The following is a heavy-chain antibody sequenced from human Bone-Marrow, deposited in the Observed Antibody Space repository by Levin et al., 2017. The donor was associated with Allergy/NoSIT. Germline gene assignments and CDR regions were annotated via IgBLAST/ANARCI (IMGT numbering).Heavy chain of an antibody. Sequence: GGSLRLSCAASGFTFSSYGMHWVRQAPGKGLEWVAVIWYDGSNKYYADSVKGRFTISRDNSKNTLYLQMNSLRAEDTAVYYCARGEHVVVVAANRGGIDYWGQGTLVTVSS. CDR2: IWYDGSNK. CDR3: ARGEHVVVVAANRGGIDY. J-gene: IGHJ4*02. CDR1: GFTFSSYG. D-gene: IGHD2-15*01. V-gene: IGHV3-33*01.